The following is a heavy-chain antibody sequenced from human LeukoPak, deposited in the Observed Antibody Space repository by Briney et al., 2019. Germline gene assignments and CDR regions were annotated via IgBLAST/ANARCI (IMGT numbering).Heavy chain of an antibody. D-gene: IGHD5-24*01. V-gene: IGHV4-38-2*02. CDR1: GYSISSGYH. CDR3: ARDWSPDAYNRFDF. J-gene: IGHJ4*02. Sequence: SETLSLTCSVFGYSISSGYHWVWIRQPPGKGLQWIGSIYHGGDTYQHPSLKSRVTFSVDTSKNQFSLRLTSVTAADTAVYSCARDWSPDAYNRFDFWGRGILVTVSS. CDR2: IYHGGDT.